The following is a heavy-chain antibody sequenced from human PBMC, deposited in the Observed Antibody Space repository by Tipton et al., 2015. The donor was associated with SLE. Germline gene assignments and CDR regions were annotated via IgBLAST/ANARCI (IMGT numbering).Heavy chain of an antibody. J-gene: IGHJ6*03. CDR1: GFSISSQYY. Sequence: TLSLTCTVSGFSISSQYYWGWLRQSAGKGLEWIGSISYTGSTFYSPSLKSRVTISLDSSKNQFSLRLISVTAADTAVHYCARNSHSSGRFVDYYYYMDVWGKGTTVTVSS. D-gene: IGHD6-19*01. V-gene: IGHV4-38-2*02. CDR3: ARNSHSSGRFVDYYYYMDV. CDR2: ISYTGST.